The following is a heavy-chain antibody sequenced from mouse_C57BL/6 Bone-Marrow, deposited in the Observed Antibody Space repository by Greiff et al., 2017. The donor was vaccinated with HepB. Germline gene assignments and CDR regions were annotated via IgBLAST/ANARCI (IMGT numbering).Heavy chain of an antibody. Sequence: EVKLVESGPGLVKPSQSLSLTCSVTGYSITSGYYWNWIRQFPGNKLEWMGYISYDGSNNYNPSLKNRISITRYTSKNQFFLKLNSVTTEDTATYYCARQGYDYDWFAYWGQGTLVTVSA. V-gene: IGHV3-6*01. CDR1: GYSITSGYY. CDR3: ARQGYDYDWFAY. D-gene: IGHD2-4*01. J-gene: IGHJ3*01. CDR2: ISYDGSN.